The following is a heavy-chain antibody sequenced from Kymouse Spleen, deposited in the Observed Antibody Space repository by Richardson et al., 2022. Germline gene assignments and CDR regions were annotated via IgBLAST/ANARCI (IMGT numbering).Heavy chain of an antibody. CDR3: ARRGITGTGFDY. Sequence: QLQLQESGPGLVKPSETLSLTCTVSGGSISSSSYYWGWIRQPPGKGLEWIGSIYYSGSTYYNPSLKSRVTISVDTSKNQFSLKLSSVTAADTAVYYCARRGITGTGFDYWGQGTLVTVSS. D-gene: IGHD1-7*01. V-gene: IGHV4-39*01. CDR2: IYYSGST. CDR1: GGSISSSSYY. J-gene: IGHJ4*02.